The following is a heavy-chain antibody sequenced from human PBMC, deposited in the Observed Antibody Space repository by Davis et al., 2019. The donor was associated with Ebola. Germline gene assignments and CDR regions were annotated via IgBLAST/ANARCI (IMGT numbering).Heavy chain of an antibody. D-gene: IGHD3-3*01. CDR2: ISAYNGNT. Sequence: ASVKVSCKASGYTFTSYGISWVRQAPGQGLEWMGWISAYNGNTNYAQKLQGRVTMTTDTSTSTAYMELRSLRSDDTAVYYCARILVGIFGVVTDLDYWAREPWSPSPQ. J-gene: IGHJ4*02. CDR1: GYTFTSYG. V-gene: IGHV1-18*01. CDR3: ARILVGIFGVVTDLDY.